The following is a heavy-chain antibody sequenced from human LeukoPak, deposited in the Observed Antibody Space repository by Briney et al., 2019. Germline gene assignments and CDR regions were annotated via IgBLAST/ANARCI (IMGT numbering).Heavy chain of an antibody. CDR1: GGSISSFS. D-gene: IGHD6-13*01. CDR2: IFSSGGT. V-gene: IGHV4-4*07. J-gene: IGHJ4*02. Sequence: SETLSLTCTVSGGSISSFSWNWIRQTAGKGPEWIGRIFSSGGTNYNPSLNGRVTLSVDTSKNQLSLVLKSVTAADTAVYYCASGLFGSSSWSESGYFASSGLGTLVTVSS. CDR3: ASGLFGSSSWSESGYFAS.